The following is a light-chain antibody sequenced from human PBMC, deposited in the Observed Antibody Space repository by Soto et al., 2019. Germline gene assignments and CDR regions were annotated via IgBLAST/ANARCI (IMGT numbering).Light chain of an antibody. Sequence: QSALTQPASVSGSPGQSITISCTGTSSDVGDYNYVSWYQQHPGKAHKLMIYEVSNRPSGVSNRFSGSKSGNTASLTISGLQAEYEADYYCSSHTSSNTWVFGRGTKLTVL. V-gene: IGLV2-14*01. CDR2: EVS. CDR3: SSHTSSNTWV. CDR1: SSDVGDYNY. J-gene: IGLJ3*02.